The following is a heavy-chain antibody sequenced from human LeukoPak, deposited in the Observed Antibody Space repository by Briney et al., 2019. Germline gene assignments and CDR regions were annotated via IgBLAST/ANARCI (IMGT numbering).Heavy chain of an antibody. V-gene: IGHV4-59*01. D-gene: IGHD2-15*01. CDR2: IYYSGST. Sequence: SETLSLTCTVSGGSISPYYWSWIRQPPGKGLEWIGYIYYSGSTNYNPSLKSRVTISVDTSKNQFSLKLSSVTAADTAVYYCARTLGYCSGGSCYQYAFDIWGLGTMVTVSA. J-gene: IGHJ3*02. CDR1: GGSISPYY. CDR3: ARTLGYCSGGSCYQYAFDI.